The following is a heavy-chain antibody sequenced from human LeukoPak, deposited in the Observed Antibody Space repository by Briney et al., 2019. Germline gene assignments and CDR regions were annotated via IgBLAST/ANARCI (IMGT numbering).Heavy chain of an antibody. Sequence: GESLKISWTGSGYSFTSYFIAWVRQMPGKGLEWMGIIYPGDSDTRYSPSFQGQVTISADKSISTAYLQWSSLKASDTAMYYCARVYSSSSSSFDYWGQGTLVTVSS. CDR1: GYSFTSYF. V-gene: IGHV5-51*01. D-gene: IGHD6-13*01. CDR3: ARVYSSSSSSFDY. CDR2: IYPGDSDT. J-gene: IGHJ4*02.